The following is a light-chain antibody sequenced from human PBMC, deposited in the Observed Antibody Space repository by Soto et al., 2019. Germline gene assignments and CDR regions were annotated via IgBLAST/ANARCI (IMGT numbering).Light chain of an antibody. CDR2: EVS. CDR3: SSYTTSSTQV. CDR1: SSDIGTYNY. V-gene: IGLV2-14*01. J-gene: IGLJ3*02. Sequence: QSALTQPASVSGSPGQSITISCTGTSSDIGTYNYVSWYQQHPGKVPKLMIYEVSNRPSGVSNRFSGSKSGNTASLAISGLQAEDEADYYCSSYTTSSTQVFGGGTKENVL.